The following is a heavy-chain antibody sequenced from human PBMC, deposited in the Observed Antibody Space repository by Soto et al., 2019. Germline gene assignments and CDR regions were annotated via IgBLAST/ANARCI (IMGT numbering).Heavy chain of an antibody. J-gene: IGHJ6*02. V-gene: IGHV4-59*08. D-gene: IGHD4-17*01. CDR3: VRQGIDYLHGLVDV. CDR2: VYSTGDT. CDR1: SGPDRSHN. Sequence: QVQLQQSGPRLVKPSETLSLTCTVSSGPDRSHNWGWIRQPPGRGLEWIGYVYSTGDTAYNPSLRGRVTISADTSTNDISLTLSSVTAADTAVYYCVRQGIDYLHGLVDVWGQGTTVSVSS.